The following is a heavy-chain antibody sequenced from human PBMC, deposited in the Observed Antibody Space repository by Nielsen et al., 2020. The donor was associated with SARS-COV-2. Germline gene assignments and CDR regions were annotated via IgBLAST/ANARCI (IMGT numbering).Heavy chain of an antibody. V-gene: IGHV1-46*01. D-gene: IGHD5-18*01. J-gene: IGHJ5*01. Sequence: ASVKVSCKASGYTFTSYSMHWVRQAPGQGLEWMGIINPSDGTTTVTQKFQGRVTMTRDTSTSTVYMEMSSLRSEDTGFYYCARDLGGYTYGYWFDSWGQGTLVTVS. CDR3: ARDLGGYTYGYWFDS. CDR2: INPSDGTT. CDR1: GYTFTSYS.